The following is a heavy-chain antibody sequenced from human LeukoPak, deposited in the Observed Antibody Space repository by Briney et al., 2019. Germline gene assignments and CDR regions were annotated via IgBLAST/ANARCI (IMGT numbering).Heavy chain of an antibody. CDR3: AKAAIDDYGGNSPFDY. V-gene: IGHV3-23*01. D-gene: IGHD4-23*01. CDR2: ISGSGGST. Sequence: GGSLRLSCAASGFTFSSYAMSWVRQAPGKGLEWVSSISGSGGSTYYADSVKGRFTISRDNSKNTLYLQMNSLRAEDTAVYYCAKAAIDDYGGNSPFDYWGQGTQVTVSS. J-gene: IGHJ4*02. CDR1: GFTFSSYA.